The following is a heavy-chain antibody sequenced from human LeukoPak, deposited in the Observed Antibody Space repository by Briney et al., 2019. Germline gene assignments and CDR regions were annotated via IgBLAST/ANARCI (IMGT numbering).Heavy chain of an antibody. CDR3: AKASWVSSADAVL. D-gene: IGHD3-16*01. Sequence: GGSLRLSCVASGFIFRDYAMSWVRQAPAGGLEWVSSLRGDGEAFYTDSVKGRFTLSRDHSRNTAYLQLSNLRVEDTAVYYCAKASWVSSADAVLWGQGTLVTVS. J-gene: IGHJ4*02. CDR1: GFIFRDYA. V-gene: IGHV3-23*01. CDR2: LRGDGEA.